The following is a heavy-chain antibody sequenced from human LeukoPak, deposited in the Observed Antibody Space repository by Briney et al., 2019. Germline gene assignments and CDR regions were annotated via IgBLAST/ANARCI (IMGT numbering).Heavy chain of an antibody. CDR1: GGTFSSYT. CDR2: IIPILGIT. J-gene: IGHJ4*02. CDR3: ARKLGSNIDY. V-gene: IGHV1-69*02. Sequence: SVKVSCKASGGTFSSYTISWVRQAPGQGLEWMGRIIPILGITDYAQKFQGRVTITADKSTTTAYMELSSLRSEDTAVYYCARKLGSNIDYWGQGTLVTVSS. D-gene: IGHD4-11*01.